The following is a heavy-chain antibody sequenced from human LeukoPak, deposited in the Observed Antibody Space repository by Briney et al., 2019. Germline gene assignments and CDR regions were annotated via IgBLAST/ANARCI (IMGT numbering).Heavy chain of an antibody. D-gene: IGHD3-22*01. J-gene: IGHJ4*02. Sequence: GASVKVSCKASGYTFIDYDMHWVRQVPGQGLEWMGWINPNSGDTNYAQKFQGRVTMTRDTSISTAYMDLSRLGSDDTAVYYCARASYSYDINGWVPFDYWGQGTLVTVSS. V-gene: IGHV1-2*02. CDR2: INPNSGDT. CDR3: ARASYSYDINGWVPFDY. CDR1: GYTFIDYD.